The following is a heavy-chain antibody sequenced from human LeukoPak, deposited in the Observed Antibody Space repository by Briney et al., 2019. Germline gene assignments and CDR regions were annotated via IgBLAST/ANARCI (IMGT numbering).Heavy chain of an antibody. J-gene: IGHJ6*03. D-gene: IGHD1-1*01. Sequence: TSETLSLTCSVSDDSITMYFWTWIRQPPGKGLEWIGYVDHTGSTNFNPSLNGRVSISRDTTKNLFSLRLRSVTAADTAVYFCARGRVSSSTWYSTYYYYFYMDVWGKGTTVTVSS. CDR2: VDHTGST. CDR3: ARGRVSSSTWYSTYYYYFYMDV. CDR1: DDSITMYF. V-gene: IGHV4-59*01.